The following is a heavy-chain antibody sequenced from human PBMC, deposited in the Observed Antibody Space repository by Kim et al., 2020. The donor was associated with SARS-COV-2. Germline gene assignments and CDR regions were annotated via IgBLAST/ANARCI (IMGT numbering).Heavy chain of an antibody. Sequence: SETLSLTCTVSGGSISSYYWSWIRQPAGKGLEWIGRIYTSGSTNYNPSLKSRVTMSVDTSKNQFSLKLSSVTAADTAVYYCARGLDLGGDFWSGYEPKPDYYYYYMDVWGKGTTVTVSS. CDR3: ARGLDLGGDFWSGYEPKPDYYYYYMDV. CDR1: GGSISSYY. D-gene: IGHD3-3*01. CDR2: IYTSGST. V-gene: IGHV4-4*07. J-gene: IGHJ6*03.